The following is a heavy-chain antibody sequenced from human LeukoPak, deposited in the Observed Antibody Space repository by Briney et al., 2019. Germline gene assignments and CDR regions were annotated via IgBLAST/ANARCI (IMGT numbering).Heavy chain of an antibody. CDR3: ARDSMYWESSSWPFDY. CDR2: ISSSSSYI. D-gene: IGHD6-13*01. V-gene: IGHV3-21*01. CDR1: GFTFSNYN. Sequence: GGSLRLSCAASGFTFSNYNMNWVRQAPGKGLEWVSSISSSSSYIYYADSVKGRFTISRDNTKNSLYLQMNSLRAEDTAVYYCARDSMYWESSSWPFDYWGQGTLVTVSS. J-gene: IGHJ4*02.